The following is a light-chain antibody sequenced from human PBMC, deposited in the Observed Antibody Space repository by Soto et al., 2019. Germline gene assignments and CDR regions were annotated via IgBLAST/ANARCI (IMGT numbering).Light chain of an antibody. CDR3: QSWDSTTAA. J-gene: IGLJ2*01. CDR2: EDD. V-gene: IGLV3-1*01. Sequence: ELSQPPSVSVSPGQTASLTCSGDELGEKHASWYQQKPGQSPVLVIYEDDRRPSGVPERFSGSTSGNTATLTISGTQTMDEADYYCQSWDSTTAAFGGGTKLTVL. CDR1: ELGEKH.